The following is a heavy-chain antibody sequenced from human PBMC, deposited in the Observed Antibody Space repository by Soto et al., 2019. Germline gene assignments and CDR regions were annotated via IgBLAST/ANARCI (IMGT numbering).Heavy chain of an antibody. V-gene: IGHV4-61*01. CDR3: ARNYGGNVDY. CDR1: GGSVSSDNSY. D-gene: IGHD4-17*01. J-gene: IGHJ4*02. Sequence: SETLSLTCTVSGGSVSSDNSYWSWIRQPPGKGLEWIGYIYYSGSTNYNPSLKSRVTISVDTSKNQFSLKLSSVTAADTAVYYCARNYGGNVDYWGQGTLVTVSS. CDR2: IYYSGST.